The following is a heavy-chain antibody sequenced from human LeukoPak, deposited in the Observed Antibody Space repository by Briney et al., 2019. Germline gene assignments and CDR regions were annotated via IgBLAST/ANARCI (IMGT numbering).Heavy chain of an antibody. J-gene: IGHJ6*02. V-gene: IGHV3-7*02. D-gene: IGHD2-21*02. CDR3: MMSLTAHYYYGMDV. Sequence: GGSLRLSCAASGFTFSTYWMSWVRQAPGKGLQCVANIKQDGSEKYYVDSVKGRFTISRGNAKNSLFLQMNSLRADDTAVYHCMMSLTAHYYYGMDVWGQGTTVTVSS. CDR1: GFTFSTYW. CDR2: IKQDGSEK.